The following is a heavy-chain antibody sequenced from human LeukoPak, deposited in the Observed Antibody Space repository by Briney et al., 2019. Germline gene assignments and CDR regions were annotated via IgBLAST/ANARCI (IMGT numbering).Heavy chain of an antibody. CDR2: IYSGGST. D-gene: IGHD2-21*02. CDR1: GLTVTHSY. Sequence: GGSLRLSCAASGLTVTHSYMSWVRQAPGKGLQWGSVIYSGGSTYYADSVKGRFIISRYTSKNTVYLQMNSLRAEDTAVYYCARGGGAYCGTDCFRAFDIWGQGTMVTVSS. CDR3: ARGGGAYCGTDCFRAFDI. V-gene: IGHV3-53*01. J-gene: IGHJ3*02.